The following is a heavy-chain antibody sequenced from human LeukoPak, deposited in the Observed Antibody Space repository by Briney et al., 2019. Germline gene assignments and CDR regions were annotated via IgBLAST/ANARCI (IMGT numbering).Heavy chain of an antibody. D-gene: IGHD1-26*01. V-gene: IGHV4-39*01. CDR1: GGSISSSSYH. CDR3: ARRMYSGSYHPFDY. Sequence: SETLSLTCTVSGGSISSSSYHWGWIRQPPGKGLEWIGSMHYSGNTYYNPSLKSRVTISVDTSKNQFSLKMSSVTAADAAVYFCARRMYSGSYHPFDYWGQGTLVTVSS. J-gene: IGHJ4*02. CDR2: MHYSGNT.